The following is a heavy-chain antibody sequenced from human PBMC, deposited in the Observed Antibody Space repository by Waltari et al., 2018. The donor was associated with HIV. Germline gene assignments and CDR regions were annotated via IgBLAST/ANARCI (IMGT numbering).Heavy chain of an antibody. CDR2: ISGSAYST. CDR3: VKEHQYSHTWYSYYGMDV. V-gene: IGHV3-23*01. CDR1: GCTFSNYA. Sequence: EVQLLESGGGLVQPGGSLSLSCAASGCTFSNYAMSWVRQPPGKGLEWVSAISGSAYSTYYAESVKGRFTISRDNSKNKLYLQMNSLRAEDTAVYFCVKEHQYSHTWYSYYGMDVWGQGTTVTVSS. J-gene: IGHJ6*02. D-gene: IGHD6-13*01.